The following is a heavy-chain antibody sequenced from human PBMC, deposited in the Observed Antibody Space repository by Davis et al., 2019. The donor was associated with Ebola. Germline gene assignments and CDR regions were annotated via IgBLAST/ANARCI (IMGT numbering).Heavy chain of an antibody. J-gene: IGHJ4*02. Sequence: PGGSLRLSCAASGFTFSDYYMSWIRQAPGKGLEWFSYISSSGSTIYYADSVKGRFTISRDTAKNSLYLQMNSLRAEETAVYYCAREFGEGYNWNDGWGGAFDYWGQGTLVTVSS. CDR3: AREFGEGYNWNDGWGGAFDY. CDR1: GFTFSDYY. D-gene: IGHD1-1*01. V-gene: IGHV3-11*04. CDR2: ISSSGSTI.